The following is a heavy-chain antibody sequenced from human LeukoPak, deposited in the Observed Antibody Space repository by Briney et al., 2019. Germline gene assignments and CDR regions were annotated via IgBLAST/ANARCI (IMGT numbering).Heavy chain of an antibody. CDR2: IYSGGRT. Sequence: GGSLRLSCAASGFTVSSNSMSWVRQASGKGLEWVSVIYSGGRTYYADSVKGRFTISKDNSKNTLYLQMNSLRAEDTAVYYCASLRFLEWSSDYWGQGTLVTVSS. CDR1: GFTVSSNS. V-gene: IGHV3-66*01. D-gene: IGHD3-3*01. J-gene: IGHJ4*02. CDR3: ASLRFLEWSSDY.